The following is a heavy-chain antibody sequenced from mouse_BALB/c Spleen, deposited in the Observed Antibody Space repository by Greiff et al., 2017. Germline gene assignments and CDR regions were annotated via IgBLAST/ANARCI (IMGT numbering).Heavy chain of an antibody. CDR1: GFTFSDFY. Sequence: EVKLMESGGGLVQPGGSLRLSCATSGFTFSDFYMEWVRQPPGKRLEWIAASRNKANDYTTEYSASVKGRFIVSRDTSQSILYLQMNALRAEDTAIYYCARDARGGTYDYDGYFDVWGAGTTVTVSS. D-gene: IGHD2-4*01. CDR3: ARDARGGTYDYDGYFDV. V-gene: IGHV7-1*02. CDR2: SRNKANDYTT. J-gene: IGHJ1*01.